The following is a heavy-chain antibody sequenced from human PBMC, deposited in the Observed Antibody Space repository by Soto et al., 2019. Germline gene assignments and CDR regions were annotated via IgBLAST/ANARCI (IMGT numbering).Heavy chain of an antibody. J-gene: IGHJ4*02. CDR2: IRSKANSYAT. CDR3: TTYSGYDSYYFDS. Sequence: PGGSLRLSCAASWFIFSGSGMHWVRQASGKGLEWVSHIRSKANSYATAYAASVKGRFTISRDDSKNTAYLQMNSLKTEDTAVYYCTTYSGYDSYYFDSWGQGTLVTVSS. V-gene: IGHV3-73*01. D-gene: IGHD5-12*01. CDR1: WFIFSGSG.